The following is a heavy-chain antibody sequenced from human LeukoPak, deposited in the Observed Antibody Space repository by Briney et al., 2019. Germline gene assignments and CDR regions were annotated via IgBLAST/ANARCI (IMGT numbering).Heavy chain of an antibody. D-gene: IGHD4-17*01. J-gene: IGHJ4*02. Sequence: ASVKVSCKASGYTFTSYGISWVRQAPGQGLEWMGWMNPNSGNTGYAQKFQGRVTMTRNTSISTAYMELSSLRSEDTAVYYCARGTDEFDYWGQGTLVTVSS. V-gene: IGHV1-8*02. CDR1: GYTFTSYG. CDR2: MNPNSGNT. CDR3: ARGTDEFDY.